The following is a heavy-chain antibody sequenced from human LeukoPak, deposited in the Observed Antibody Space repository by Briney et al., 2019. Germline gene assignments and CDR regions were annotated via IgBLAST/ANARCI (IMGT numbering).Heavy chain of an antibody. Sequence: KASETLSLTCTVPGGSISSYYWSWIRQPPGKGLEWIGYIYYSGSTNYNPSLKSRVTISVDTSKNQFSLKLSSVTAADTAVYYCARATWLPVGLYYYDSSGYYYYFDSWGQGTLVTVSS. CDR3: ARATWLPVGLYYYDSSGYYYYFDS. CDR1: GGSISSYY. D-gene: IGHD3-22*01. V-gene: IGHV4-59*01. CDR2: IYYSGST. J-gene: IGHJ4*02.